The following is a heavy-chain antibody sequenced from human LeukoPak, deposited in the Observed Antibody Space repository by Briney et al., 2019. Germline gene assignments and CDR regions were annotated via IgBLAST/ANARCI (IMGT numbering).Heavy chain of an antibody. CDR2: INSDGSST. CDR1: GFTFSSYW. Sequence: AGGSLRLSCAASGFTFSSYWMHWVRQAPGKGLVWVSRINSDGSSTSYADSVEGRFTISRDNAKNTLYLQMNSLRAEDTAVYYCARMGRTYCTNGVCYDDAFDIWGQGTMVTVSS. J-gene: IGHJ3*02. D-gene: IGHD2-8*01. CDR3: ARMGRTYCTNGVCYDDAFDI. V-gene: IGHV3-74*01.